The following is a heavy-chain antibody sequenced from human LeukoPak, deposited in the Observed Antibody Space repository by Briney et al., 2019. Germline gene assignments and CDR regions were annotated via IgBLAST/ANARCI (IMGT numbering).Heavy chain of an antibody. Sequence: SETLSLTCTVSGDSMSSSHYCWGWIRQPPGKGLEWIGSIYYSGSTYYNPSLKSRVTMSVDTSKKQFSLKLSSVTAADTAVYYCARGRVSSSTWYSTYYYFLYMDFWGKGTTVTVSS. CDR1: GDSMSSSHYC. J-gene: IGHJ6*03. D-gene: IGHD4-11*01. CDR2: IYYSGST. CDR3: ARGRVSSSTWYSTYYYFLYMDF. V-gene: IGHV4-39*01.